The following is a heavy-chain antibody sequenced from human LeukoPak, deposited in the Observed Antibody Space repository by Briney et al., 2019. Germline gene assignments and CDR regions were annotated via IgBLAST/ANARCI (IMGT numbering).Heavy chain of an antibody. CDR1: GDSISDDY. D-gene: IGHD3-3*01. V-gene: IGHV4-4*07. J-gene: IGHJ3*02. Sequence: SETLSLTCTVSGDSISDDYYTWMRQPAGKGLEWIGRIHSGGTTNYNPSLMSRVTLSIDKSKKHISLRLTSATAADTALYYCARGRELRFLEWLLDAFDIWGQGTMVTVSS. CDR2: IHSGGTT. CDR3: ARGRELRFLEWLLDAFDI.